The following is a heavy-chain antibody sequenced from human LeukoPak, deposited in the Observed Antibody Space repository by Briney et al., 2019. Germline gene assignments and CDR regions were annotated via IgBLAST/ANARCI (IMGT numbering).Heavy chain of an antibody. CDR2: ISDNGGGT. V-gene: IGHV3-23*01. J-gene: IGHJ4*02. Sequence: GGSLRLSCVASGFIFRNYAMSWVRQAPGEGLEWVSGISDNGGGTYYADSLKGRFTISRDNSKNTLYLQMNSLRAEDTAVYYCARDRVGATDYFDYWGQGTLVTVSS. CDR1: GFIFRNYA. CDR3: ARDRVGATDYFDY. D-gene: IGHD1-26*01.